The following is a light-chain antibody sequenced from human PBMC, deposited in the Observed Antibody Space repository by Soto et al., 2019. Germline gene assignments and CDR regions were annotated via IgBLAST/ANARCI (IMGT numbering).Light chain of an antibody. CDR2: SVS. J-gene: IGKJ1*01. CDR1: QSVNSW. CDR3: QQFSSYSRT. V-gene: IGKV1-5*01. Sequence: DIQMTQSPSTLSAYVGDRVTITCRASQSVNSWLAWYQQKPGRAPKLLIYSVSNLDSGLPSRFSGRGSGTEFPLTISSVQPDDFTTYYCQQFSSYSRTFGQGTKVEMK.